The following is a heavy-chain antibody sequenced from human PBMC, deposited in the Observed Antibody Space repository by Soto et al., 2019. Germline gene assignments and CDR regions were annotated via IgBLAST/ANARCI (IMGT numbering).Heavy chain of an antibody. J-gene: IGHJ6*02. CDR3: ARGPKGSYYYGSGSYYKNYYYYYGMDV. CDR1: GGSINHYY. CDR2: IYYSGST. Sequence: ETLSLTCTVSGGSINHYYWTWIRQPPGKGLEWIGYIYYSGSTNYNPSLKSRVTISVDTSKNQFSLKLSSVTAADTAVYYCARGPKGSYYYGSGSYYKNYYYYYGMDVWGQGTTVTVSS. D-gene: IGHD3-10*01. V-gene: IGHV4-59*12.